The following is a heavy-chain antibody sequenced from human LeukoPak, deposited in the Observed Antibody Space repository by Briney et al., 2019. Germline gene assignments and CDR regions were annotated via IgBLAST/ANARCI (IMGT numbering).Heavy chain of an antibody. CDR2: IYTSGST. Sequence: SETLSLTCTVSGGSISSYYWSWIRQPAGKGLEWIGRIYTSGSTNYNPSLKSRVTMSVDTSKNQFSLKLSSVTAADTAVYYCARTGLYCTNGVCYTQYFDYWGQGTLVTVSS. D-gene: IGHD2-8*01. V-gene: IGHV4-4*07. CDR1: GGSISSYY. J-gene: IGHJ4*02. CDR3: ARTGLYCTNGVCYTQYFDY.